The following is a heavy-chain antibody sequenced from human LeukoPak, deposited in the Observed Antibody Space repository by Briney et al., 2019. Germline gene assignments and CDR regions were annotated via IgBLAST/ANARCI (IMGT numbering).Heavy chain of an antibody. CDR3: AREGSDFWSGYSKGYFDY. CDR1: GCTFSSYS. Sequence: PGGSLRLSCAVSGCTFSSYSMNWVRRAPRKGLERVSYIGSSVSTRYYADSAKGRFTISRDNGKHSLYLQMSSLRAEDTAVYYCAREGSDFWSGYSKGYFDYWGRGTLVTVSS. J-gene: IGHJ4*02. V-gene: IGHV3-48*01. CDR2: IGSSVSTR. D-gene: IGHD3-3*01.